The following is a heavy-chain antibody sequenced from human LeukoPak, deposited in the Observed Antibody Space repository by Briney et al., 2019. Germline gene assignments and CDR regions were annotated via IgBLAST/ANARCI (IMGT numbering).Heavy chain of an antibody. Sequence: RGSLRLSCAASGFTFSDYYMSWIRQAPGKGLEWVSYISSSGSTIYYADSVKGRFTISRDNAKNSLYLQMNSLRAEDTAVYYCARAWVIVVVPAAKHFNWFDPWGQGTLVTVSS. V-gene: IGHV3-11*04. CDR2: ISSSGSTI. CDR3: ARAWVIVVVPAAKHFNWFDP. J-gene: IGHJ5*02. D-gene: IGHD2-2*01. CDR1: GFTFSDYY.